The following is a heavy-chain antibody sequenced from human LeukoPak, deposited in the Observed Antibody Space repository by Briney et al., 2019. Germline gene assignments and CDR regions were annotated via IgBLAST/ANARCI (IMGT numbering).Heavy chain of an antibody. CDR1: EFKISNYE. CDR2: ISGRSTTI. D-gene: IGHD3-16*01. V-gene: IGHV3-48*03. CDR3: ARSAEGDWFDP. J-gene: IGHJ5*02. Sequence: PGGSLRLSCRGSEFKISNYEMTWVRHAPGRGLEWVSYISGRSTTIFYADSVKGRFIISRDNAKNSLYLQMNSLTAEDTAVYYCARSAEGDWFDPWGQGTLVTVSS.